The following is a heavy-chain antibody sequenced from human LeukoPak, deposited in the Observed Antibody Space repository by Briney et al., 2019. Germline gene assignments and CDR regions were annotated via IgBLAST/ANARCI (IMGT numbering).Heavy chain of an antibody. CDR2: ISYDGSKK. CDR3: AKHLRFGHTHSGTFDI. J-gene: IGHJ3*02. D-gene: IGHD3-16*01. Sequence: PGGSLRLSCAASGFTFSSYGMHWVRQAPGKGLEWVASISYDGSKKYYADSVRGRFTISRDNSKNTLYLQMNSLRAEDTAMYYCAKHLRFGHTHSGTFDIWGQGTMVTVSS. CDR1: GFTFSSYG. V-gene: IGHV3-30*18.